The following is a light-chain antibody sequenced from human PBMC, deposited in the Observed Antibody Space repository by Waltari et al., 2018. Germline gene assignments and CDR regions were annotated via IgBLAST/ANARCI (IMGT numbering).Light chain of an antibody. V-gene: IGKV1-NL1*01. CDR2: AAS. CDR3: QQYYSTPYT. J-gene: IGKJ2*01. Sequence: DIQMTQSPSSLSASVGNRVTITCRASQGISNSLAWYQQKPGKAPKLLLHAASRLESGVPSRFSGSGSGTDYTLTISSLQPEDFATYCCQQYYSTPYTFGQGTKLEIK. CDR1: QGISNS.